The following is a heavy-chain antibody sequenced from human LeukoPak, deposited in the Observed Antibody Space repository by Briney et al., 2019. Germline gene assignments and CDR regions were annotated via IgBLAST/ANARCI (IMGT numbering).Heavy chain of an antibody. CDR3: ARSQGTWYYFDY. D-gene: IGHD3-10*01. J-gene: IGHJ4*02. CDR2: INPNSGGT. CDR1: GYTFTGYY. V-gene: IGHV1-2*02. Sequence: GASVKVSCKASGYTFTGYYMHWVRQAPGQGLEWMGWINPNSGGTNYTQKFQGRVAMTRDTSISTAYMELSRLRSDDTAVYYCARSQGTWYYFDYWGQGTLVTVSS.